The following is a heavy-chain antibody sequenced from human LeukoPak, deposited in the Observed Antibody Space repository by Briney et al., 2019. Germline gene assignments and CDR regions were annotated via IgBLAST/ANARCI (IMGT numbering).Heavy chain of an antibody. V-gene: IGHV3-30*02. CDR2: IRYDGSNK. Sequence: GSLRLSCAASGFTFSSYGMHWVRQAPGKGLEWVAFIRYDGSNKYYADSVKGRFTISRDNSKNTLYLQMNSLRPEDTAVYYCAKDGYSSSWLAGRFDPWGQGTLVTVSS. CDR1: GFTFSSYG. CDR3: AKDGYSSSWLAGRFDP. D-gene: IGHD6-13*01. J-gene: IGHJ5*02.